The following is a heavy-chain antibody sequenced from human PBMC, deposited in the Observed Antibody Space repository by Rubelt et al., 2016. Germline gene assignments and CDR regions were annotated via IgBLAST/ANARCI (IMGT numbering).Heavy chain of an antibody. Sequence: QVQLQESGPGLVKASETLSLTCTISSGSISTFYWSWIRQPPGKGLEWIGYIYYSGSTNSNPSLKSRVTISVDTSENQFSLKLSSVTAAETAVYYGARRLSYLTGVDRLDAFAIWGQGTRVTVSS. D-gene: IGHD7-27*01. CDR1: SGSISTFY. V-gene: IGHV4-59*12. J-gene: IGHJ3*02. CDR2: IYYSGST. CDR3: ARRLSYLTGVDRLDAFAI.